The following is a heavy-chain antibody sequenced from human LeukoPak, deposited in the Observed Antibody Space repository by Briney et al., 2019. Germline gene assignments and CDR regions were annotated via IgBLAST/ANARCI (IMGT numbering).Heavy chain of an antibody. Sequence: GASVKVSCKASGGTFSSYAMSWVRQAPGQGLEWMGRIIPILGIANYAQKFQGRVTITADKSTSTAYMELSSLRSEDTAVYYCARDGYSSSWYSDYWGQGTLVTVSS. D-gene: IGHD6-13*01. CDR2: IIPILGIA. CDR3: ARDGYSSSWYSDY. CDR1: GGTFSSYA. V-gene: IGHV1-69*04. J-gene: IGHJ4*02.